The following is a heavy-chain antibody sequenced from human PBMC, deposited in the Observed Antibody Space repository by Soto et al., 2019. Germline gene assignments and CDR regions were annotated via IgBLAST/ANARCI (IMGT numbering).Heavy chain of an antibody. V-gene: IGHV4-59*01. D-gene: IGHD3-16*01. Sequence: PSETLSLTCTASRGSITNNYQSWIRQPPGKELEWIGYIYDSGSTNYNPSLKSRVTISVDTSEKQFSLKLISVTGADTAVYCCTRGKGVCWGQGSVVTV. CDR2: IYDSGST. J-gene: IGHJ4*02. CDR3: TRGKGVC. CDR1: RGSITNNY.